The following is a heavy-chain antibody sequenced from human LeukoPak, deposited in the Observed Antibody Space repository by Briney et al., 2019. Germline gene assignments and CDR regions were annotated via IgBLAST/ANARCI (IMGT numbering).Heavy chain of an antibody. V-gene: IGHV4-59*02. CDR1: GVSVSSYY. D-gene: IGHD2-2*01. J-gene: IGHJ3*02. CDR3: ARARYANAWYAFDI. Sequence: SETLSRTCTVSGVSVSSYYWSWIRQPPGRGLEWIGYLSHSGSSDSNPSLKSRVTILVDTSKNQFSLKLTSVTAADTAVYYCARARYANAWYAFDIWGQGTMVTVSS. CDR2: LSHSGSS.